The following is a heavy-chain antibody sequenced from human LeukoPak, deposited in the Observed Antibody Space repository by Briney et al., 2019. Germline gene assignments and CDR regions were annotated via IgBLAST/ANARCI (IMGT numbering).Heavy chain of an antibody. CDR3: ATDSNGSGWYSPFDY. CDR2: FDPEDGET. V-gene: IGHV1-24*01. CDR1: GYTLTELS. J-gene: IGHJ4*02. Sequence: GASVKVSCKVSGYTLTELSMHWVRQAPGKGLEWMGGFDPEDGETIYAQKFQGRVTMTEDTSTDTAYMELSSLRSEDTAVYYCATDSNGSGWYSPFDYWGQGTLVTVSS. D-gene: IGHD6-19*01.